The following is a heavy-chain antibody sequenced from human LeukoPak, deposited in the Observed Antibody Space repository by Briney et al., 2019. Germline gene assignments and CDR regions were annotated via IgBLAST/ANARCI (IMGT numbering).Heavy chain of an antibody. CDR2: IRYDGSNK. D-gene: IGHD3-10*01. CDR3: ARGYYYGSGSYTS. Sequence: GGSLGLSCAASGFTFSSYGMHWVRQAPGKGLEWVAFIRYDGSNKYYADSVKGRFTISRDNSKNTLYLQMNSLGAEDTAVYYCARGYYYGSGSYTSWGQGTLVTVSS. J-gene: IGHJ5*02. CDR1: GFTFSSYG. V-gene: IGHV3-30*02.